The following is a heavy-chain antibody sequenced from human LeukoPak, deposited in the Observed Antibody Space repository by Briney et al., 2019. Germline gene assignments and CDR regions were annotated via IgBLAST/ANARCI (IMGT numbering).Heavy chain of an antibody. CDR3: ARHDTGGCYDSSGYLDY. Sequence: GESLKISCKGSGYSFTSYWIAWVRQMPGKGLEWMGIIFPGDSDTTYSPSLQGQVTISVDTSISTAYLQWSSLKASDTAMYYCARHDTGGCYDSSGYLDYWGQGTLVTVSS. J-gene: IGHJ4*02. D-gene: IGHD3-22*01. CDR2: IFPGDSDT. V-gene: IGHV5-51*01. CDR1: GYSFTSYW.